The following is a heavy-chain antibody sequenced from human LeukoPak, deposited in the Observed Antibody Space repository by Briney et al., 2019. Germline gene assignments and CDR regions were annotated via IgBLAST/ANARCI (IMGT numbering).Heavy chain of an antibody. J-gene: IGHJ6*03. V-gene: IGHV4-39*07. CDR3: ARGGYCSSTSCYDPYYYYMDV. D-gene: IGHD2-2*01. Sequence: SETLSLTCTVSGGSISSSSYYWGWIRQPPGKGLEWIGSIYYSGCTYYNPSLKSRVTISVDTSKNQFSLKLSSVTAADTAVYYCARGGYCSSTSCYDPYYYYMDVWGQGTTVTVSS. CDR2: IYYSGCT. CDR1: GGSISSSSYY.